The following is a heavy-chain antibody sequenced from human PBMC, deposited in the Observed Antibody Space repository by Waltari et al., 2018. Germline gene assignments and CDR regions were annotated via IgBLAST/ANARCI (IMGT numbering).Heavy chain of an antibody. CDR1: GFIFSTYS. J-gene: IGHJ5*02. D-gene: IGHD3-3*01. CDR2: ISRRSSTK. Sequence: EVQLVESGGGLVQPGGSLRVSCAASGFIFSTYSMNWVRQAPGKGLEWVSYISRRSSTKYYAESGSGRFTISRDNARNSLYLQMNSLRDEDTAVYFCARGPFYHFWSGPNWFDPWGQGTLVTVSS. V-gene: IGHV3-48*02. CDR3: ARGPFYHFWSGPNWFDP.